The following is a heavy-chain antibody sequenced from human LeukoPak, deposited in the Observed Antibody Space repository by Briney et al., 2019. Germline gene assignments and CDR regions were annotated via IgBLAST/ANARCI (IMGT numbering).Heavy chain of an antibody. Sequence: SETLSLTCTVSGGSISSGGYYWSWIRQHPGKGLEWLVYIYYSGSTDYNPSLKSRFTISVDTSKNQFSLKLSSVTAADTAVYYCARVTVTTWINHYWGQGTLVTVSS. CDR3: ARVTVTTWINHY. J-gene: IGHJ4*02. CDR2: IYYSGST. V-gene: IGHV4-31*03. D-gene: IGHD4-17*01. CDR1: GGSISSGGYY.